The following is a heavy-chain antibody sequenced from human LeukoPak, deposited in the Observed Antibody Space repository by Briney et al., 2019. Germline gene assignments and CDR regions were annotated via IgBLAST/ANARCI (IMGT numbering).Heavy chain of an antibody. CDR2: IYYSGST. CDR3: ARSPPEQWLVRVGAFDI. D-gene: IGHD6-19*01. J-gene: IGHJ3*02. V-gene: IGHV4-59*01. Sequence: SETLSLTCTVSGGSISSYYWSWIRQPPGKGLEWIGYIYYSGSTNYNPSLKSRVTISVDTSKNQFSLKLSSVTSGDTAVYYCARSPPEQWLVRVGAFDIWGQGTMVTVST. CDR1: GGSISSYY.